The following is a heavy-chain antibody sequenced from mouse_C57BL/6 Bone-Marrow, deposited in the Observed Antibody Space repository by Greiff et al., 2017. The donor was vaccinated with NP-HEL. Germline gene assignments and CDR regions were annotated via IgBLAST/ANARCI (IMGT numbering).Heavy chain of an antibody. CDR1: GYTFTSYW. V-gene: IGHV1-69*01. CDR2: IDPSDSYT. Sequence: QVQLQQPGAELVMPGASVKLSCKASGYTFTSYWMHWVKQRPGQGLEWIGEIDPSDSYTNYNQKFKGKSTLTVDKSSSTAYMQLSSLTSEDSAVYYCARGYDGYPHWYFDVWGTGTTVTVSS. J-gene: IGHJ1*03. D-gene: IGHD2-3*01. CDR3: ARGYDGYPHWYFDV.